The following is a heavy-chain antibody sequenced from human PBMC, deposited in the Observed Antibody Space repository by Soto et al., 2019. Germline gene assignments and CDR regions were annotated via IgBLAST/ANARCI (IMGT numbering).Heavy chain of an antibody. CDR1: GFTFSSYG. Sequence: QVQLVGSGGGVVQPGTSLRLSCAASGFTFSSYGMHWVRQAPGKGLEWVAVIWYDGSNKYYADSVKGRFTISRDNSKNTLYLQMNSLRAEDTAVYYCAREGATIAAAGTLWFDPWGQGTLVTVSS. V-gene: IGHV3-33*01. J-gene: IGHJ5*02. D-gene: IGHD6-13*01. CDR3: AREGATIAAAGTLWFDP. CDR2: IWYDGSNK.